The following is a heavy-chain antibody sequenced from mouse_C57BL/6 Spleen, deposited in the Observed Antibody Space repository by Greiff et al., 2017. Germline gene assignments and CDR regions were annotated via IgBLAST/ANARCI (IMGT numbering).Heavy chain of an antibody. CDR1: GYTFTSYW. Sequence: QVQLQQPGAELVMPGASVKLSCKASGYTFTSYWMHWVKQRPGQGLEWIGEIDPSDSYTNYNQKFKGKSTLTVDKSSSTAYMQLSSLTSEDSAVYYCARRGIYYDYDGYFDYWGQGTTLTASS. V-gene: IGHV1-69*01. J-gene: IGHJ2*01. D-gene: IGHD2-4*01. CDR3: ARRGIYYDYDGYFDY. CDR2: IDPSDSYT.